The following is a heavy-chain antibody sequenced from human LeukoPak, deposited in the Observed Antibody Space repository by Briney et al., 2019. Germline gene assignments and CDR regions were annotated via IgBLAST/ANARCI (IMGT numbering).Heavy chain of an antibody. CDR1: GGSFSGYY. CDR3: AKAGETYYMDV. V-gene: IGHV4-34*01. Sequence: SETLSLTCAVYGGSFSGYYWSWIRQPPGKGLEWIGEINHSGSTNYNPSLKSRVTISVDTSKNQFSLKLSSVTAADTAVYYCAKAGETYYMDVWGKGTTVTISS. J-gene: IGHJ6*03. CDR2: INHSGST. D-gene: IGHD3-16*01.